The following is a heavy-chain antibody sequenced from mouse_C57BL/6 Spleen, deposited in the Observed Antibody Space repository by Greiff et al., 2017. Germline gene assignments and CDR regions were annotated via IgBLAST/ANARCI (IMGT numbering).Heavy chain of an antibody. V-gene: IGHV5-4*03. CDR2: ISDGGSYT. Sequence: EVKLMESGGGLVKPGGSLKLSCAASGFTFSSYAMSWVRQTPEKRLEWVATISDGGSYTYYPDNVKGRFTISRDNAKNNLYLQMSHLKSEDTAMYYCARGSSYPYYFDYWGQGTTLTVSS. D-gene: IGHD1-1*01. CDR3: ARGSSYPYYFDY. CDR1: GFTFSSYA. J-gene: IGHJ2*01.